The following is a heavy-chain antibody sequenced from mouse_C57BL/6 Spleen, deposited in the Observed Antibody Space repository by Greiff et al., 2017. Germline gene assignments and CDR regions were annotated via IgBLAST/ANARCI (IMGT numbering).Heavy chain of an antibody. V-gene: IGHV1-55*01. D-gene: IGHD1-1*01. CDR3: ARSHYGRGDWFAY. J-gene: IGHJ3*01. CDR1: GYTFTSYW. CDR2: IYPGSGST. Sequence: QVQLQQPGAELVKPGASVKMSCKASGYTFTSYWITWVKQRPGQGLEWIGDIYPGSGSTNYNEKFKSKATLTVDTSSSTAYMQLSSLTSGDSAVYYCARSHYGRGDWFAYWGQGTLVTVSA.